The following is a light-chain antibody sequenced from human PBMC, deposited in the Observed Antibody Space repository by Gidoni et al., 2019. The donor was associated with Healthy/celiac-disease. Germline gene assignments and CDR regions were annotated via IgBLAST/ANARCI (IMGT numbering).Light chain of an antibody. J-gene: IGKJ1*01. Sequence: DIQMTQSPSSLSASVGDRVTITFQASQDISNYLNWYQQKPGKAPKLLIYYASNLETGVPSRFSGSGSGTAFTFTISSLQPEDIATYYCQQYDNLRWTFGQGTKVEIK. CDR1: QDISNY. CDR2: YAS. V-gene: IGKV1-33*01. CDR3: QQYDNLRWT.